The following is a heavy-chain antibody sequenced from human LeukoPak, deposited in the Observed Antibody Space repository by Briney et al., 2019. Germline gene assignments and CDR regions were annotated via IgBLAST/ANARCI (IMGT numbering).Heavy chain of an antibody. CDR1: GFTFSSYA. D-gene: IGHD3-3*01. CDR3: ARGSIFYYMDV. CDR2: INSDGSST. J-gene: IGHJ6*03. Sequence: GGSLRLSCAASGFTFSSYAMSWVRQAPGKGLVWVSRINSDGSSTSYADSVKGRFTISRDNAKNSLYLQMNSLRAEDTAVYYCARGSIFYYMDVWGKGTTVTVSS. V-gene: IGHV3-74*01.